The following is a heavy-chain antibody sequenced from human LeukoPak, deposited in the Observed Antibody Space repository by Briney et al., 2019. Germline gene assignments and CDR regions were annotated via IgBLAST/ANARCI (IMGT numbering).Heavy chain of an antibody. CDR2: TYYRSKWYN. J-gene: IGHJ4*02. V-gene: IGHV6-1*01. CDR1: GDSVSSNSAA. D-gene: IGHD6-19*01. CDR3: ARGSGWLIDY. Sequence: SQTLSLTCAISGDSVSSNSAAWSWIRQSPSRGLEWLGRTYYRSKWYNGYAVSVKSRITINPDTSKNQFSLQMNSVTPEDTAVYYCARGSGWLIDYWGQGTLVTVSS.